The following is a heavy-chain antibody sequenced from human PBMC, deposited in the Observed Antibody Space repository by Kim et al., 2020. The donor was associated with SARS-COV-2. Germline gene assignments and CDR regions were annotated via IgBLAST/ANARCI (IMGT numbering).Heavy chain of an antibody. J-gene: IGHJ5*02. V-gene: IGHV3-30*18. CDR2: ISYDGSNK. Sequence: GGSLRLSCAASGFTFSSYGMHWVRQAPGKGLEWVAVISYDGSNKYYADSVKGRFTISRDNSKNTLYLQMNSLRAEDTAVYYCAKVSKVYSSSWYWFDPWGQGTLVTVSS. D-gene: IGHD6-13*01. CDR3: AKVSKVYSSSWYWFDP. CDR1: GFTFSSYG.